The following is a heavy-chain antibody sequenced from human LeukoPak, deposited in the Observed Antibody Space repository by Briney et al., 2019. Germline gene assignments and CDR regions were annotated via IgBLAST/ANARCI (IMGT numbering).Heavy chain of an antibody. V-gene: IGHV3-23*01. D-gene: IGHD4-11*01. CDR1: GFTVSSNY. CDR2: ISGSGGST. CDR3: AKDITTLTPYYFDY. Sequence: GGSLRLSCAASGFTVSSNYMSWVRQAPGKGLEWVSAISGSGGSTYYADSVKGRFTISRDNSKNTLYLQMNSLRAEDTAVYYCAKDITTLTPYYFDYWGQGTLVTVSS. J-gene: IGHJ4*02.